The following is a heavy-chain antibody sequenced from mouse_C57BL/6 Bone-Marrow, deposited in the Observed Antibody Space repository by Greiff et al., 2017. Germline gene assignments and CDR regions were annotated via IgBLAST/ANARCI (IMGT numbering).Heavy chain of an antibody. D-gene: IGHD1-1*01. J-gene: IGHJ1*03. V-gene: IGHV1-64*01. Sequence: QVHVKQPGAELVKPGASVKLSCKASGYTFTSYWMHWVKQRPGQGLEWIGMIHPNSGSTNYNEKFKSKATLTVDKSSSTAYMQLSSLTSEDSAVYYCASYYGSSSPGYWYFDVWGTGTTVTVSS. CDR1: GYTFTSYW. CDR3: ASYYGSSSPGYWYFDV. CDR2: IHPNSGST.